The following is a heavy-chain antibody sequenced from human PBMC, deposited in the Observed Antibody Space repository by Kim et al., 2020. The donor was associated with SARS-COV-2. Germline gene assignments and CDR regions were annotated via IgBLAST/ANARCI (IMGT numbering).Heavy chain of an antibody. D-gene: IGHD3-16*01. CDR2: ISSNGGAV. J-gene: IGHJ1*01. Sequence: GGSLRLSCSASGFTFSHSTMSWIRQAPGKGLEWVSSISSNGGAVYYADSVRGRFTISRDNANNSLFLQMHSLRIDETAVYYCAKAGSFGYDNWCQGILVTVS. CDR3: AKAGSFGYDN. V-gene: IGHV3-11*04. CDR1: GFTFSHST.